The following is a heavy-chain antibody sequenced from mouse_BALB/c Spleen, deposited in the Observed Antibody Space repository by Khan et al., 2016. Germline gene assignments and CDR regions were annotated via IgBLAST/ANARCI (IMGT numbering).Heavy chain of an antibody. J-gene: IGHJ3*01. Sequence: IRLGRSGPELKKPGETVKISCKASGFSFTNYGMNWVKQAPGKGLKWMGWIDTNTGEPTYAEDFKGRFAFSLETSAITAYLQINNLKNDDTATYFCARWGYDYAWFAYWGQGTLVTVSA. V-gene: IGHV9-3*02. CDR3: ARWGYDYAWFAY. D-gene: IGHD2-4*01. CDR1: GFSFTNYG. CDR2: IDTNTGEP.